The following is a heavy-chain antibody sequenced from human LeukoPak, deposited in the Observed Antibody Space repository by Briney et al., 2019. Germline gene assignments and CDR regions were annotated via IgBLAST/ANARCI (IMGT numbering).Heavy chain of an antibody. CDR2: IYYSGSA. V-gene: IGHV4-38-2*01. Sequence: GSLRLSCAASGFTFSDYYMSWIRQPPGKGLEWIGTIYYSGSAYYSPSLKSRVTISVDTSKTQFSLKLSSVTAADTAVYYCARAHSWLRILYYYMDVWGEGTTVTVSS. CDR3: ARAHSWLRILYYYMDV. J-gene: IGHJ6*03. D-gene: IGHD5-12*01. CDR1: GFTFSDYY.